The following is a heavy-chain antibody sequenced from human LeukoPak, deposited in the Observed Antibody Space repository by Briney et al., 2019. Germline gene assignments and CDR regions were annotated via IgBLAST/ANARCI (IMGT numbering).Heavy chain of an antibody. D-gene: IGHD1-26*01. CDR2: INPSGGST. Sequence: ASVKVSCKASGYTFTSYYMHWVRQAPGQGLERMGIINPSGGSTSYAQKFQGRVTMTRDTSTSTVYMELSSLRSEDTAVYYCAGGGIVGATSANWFDPWGQGTLVTVSS. V-gene: IGHV1-46*01. CDR1: GYTFTSYY. J-gene: IGHJ5*02. CDR3: AGGGIVGATSANWFDP.